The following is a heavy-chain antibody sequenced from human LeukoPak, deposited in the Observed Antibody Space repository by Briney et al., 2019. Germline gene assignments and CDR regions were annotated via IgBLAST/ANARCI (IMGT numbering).Heavy chain of an antibody. D-gene: IGHD1-7*01. CDR2: IYYSGST. Sequence: SETLSHTCTVSGGSISSGGYYWSWIRQHPGKGLEWIGYIYYSGSTYYNPSLKSRVTISVDTSKNQFSLKLSPVTAADTAVYYCATNEYNWNYKGAFDIWGQGTMVTVSS. CDR1: GGSISSGGYY. J-gene: IGHJ3*02. CDR3: ATNEYNWNYKGAFDI. V-gene: IGHV4-31*03.